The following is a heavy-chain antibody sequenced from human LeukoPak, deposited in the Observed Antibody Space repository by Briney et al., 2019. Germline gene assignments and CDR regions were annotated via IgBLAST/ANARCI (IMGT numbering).Heavy chain of an antibody. J-gene: IGHJ6*02. Sequence: GASVKVSCKVSGYTLTELSMHWVRQAPGKGLEWMGGFDPEDGETIYAQKFQGRVTMTEDTSTDTAYMELSSLRSEDTAVYYCARDREYNWNDVAGFHGMDVWGQGTTVTVSS. CDR1: GYTLTELS. V-gene: IGHV1-24*01. D-gene: IGHD1-1*01. CDR2: FDPEDGET. CDR3: ARDREYNWNDVAGFHGMDV.